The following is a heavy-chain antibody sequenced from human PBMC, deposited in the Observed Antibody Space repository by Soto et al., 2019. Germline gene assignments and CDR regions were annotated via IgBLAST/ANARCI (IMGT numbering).Heavy chain of an antibody. Sequence: SETLSLTCNVSGGSISSSRSYWAWIRQPPGKGLEWIANIFYSGSTYYNPSLASRVTVSVDTSKNQFSLKLSSVTAADTAVYSWARQPTPVNFNLGFAPGGKDTPVTFPS. J-gene: IGHJ5*02. D-gene: IGHD3-16*01. CDR1: GGSISSSRSY. CDR2: IFYSGST. CDR3: ARQPTPVNFNLGFAP. V-gene: IGHV4-39*01.